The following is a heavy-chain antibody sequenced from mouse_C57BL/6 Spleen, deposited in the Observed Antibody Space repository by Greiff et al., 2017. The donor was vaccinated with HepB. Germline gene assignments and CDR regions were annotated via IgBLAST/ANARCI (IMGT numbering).Heavy chain of an antibody. D-gene: IGHD1-1*01. CDR1: GYTFTSYW. V-gene: IGHV1-55*01. Sequence: VQLQQPGAELVKPGASVKMSCKASGYTFTSYWITWVKQRPGQGLEWIGDIYPGSGSTNYNEKFKSKATLTVDTSSSTAYMQLSSLTSEDSAVYYCAREGTTVVEGFMAMDYWGQGTSVTVSS. CDR3: AREGTTVVEGFMAMDY. J-gene: IGHJ4*01. CDR2: IYPGSGST.